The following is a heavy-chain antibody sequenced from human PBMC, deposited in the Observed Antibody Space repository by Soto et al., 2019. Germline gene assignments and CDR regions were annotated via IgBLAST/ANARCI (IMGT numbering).Heavy chain of an antibody. CDR1: GFIFRTYW. Sequence: VQLVESGGGLVQPGGSLRLSCEGSGFIFRTYWMSWVRQAPGKGLEWVANIKHDGSERYYVDSVADRFTISRDNARESIYLQMDSLRVEDTAVYYCAREEYYDIWKTYGTRSDMDVWGQGTTVIVSS. D-gene: IGHD3-3*01. J-gene: IGHJ6*02. CDR3: AREEYYDIWKTYGTRSDMDV. V-gene: IGHV3-7*03. CDR2: IKHDGSER.